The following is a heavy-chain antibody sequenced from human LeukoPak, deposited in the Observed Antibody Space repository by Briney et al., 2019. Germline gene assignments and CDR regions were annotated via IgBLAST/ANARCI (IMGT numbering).Heavy chain of an antibody. CDR3: ARGMTGSYFGHFDY. V-gene: IGHV3-48*03. J-gene: IGHJ4*02. CDR2: MSASGGTI. D-gene: IGHD1-26*01. CDR1: GFTFSSFG. Sequence: GESLRLSCAASGFTFSSFGLHWVRQAPGKGLEWVSYMSASGGTIYYADSVRGRFTISRDNGKNSLYLQMSSLRAEDTAVYYCARGMTGSYFGHFDYWGQGTLVTVSS.